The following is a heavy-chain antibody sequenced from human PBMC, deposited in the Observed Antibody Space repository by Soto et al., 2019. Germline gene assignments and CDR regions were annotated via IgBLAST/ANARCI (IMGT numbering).Heavy chain of an antibody. CDR2: ISSSSSTI. CDR1: GFTFSSYS. V-gene: IGHV3-48*02. D-gene: IGHD3-3*01. J-gene: IGHJ6*02. Sequence: GGSLRLSCAASGFTFSSYSMNWVRQAPGKGLEWVSYISSSSSTIYYAASVKGRFTISRDNAKNSLYLQMNSLRDEDTAVYYCASLYYDFWSGYYGMDVWGQGTTVTVSS. CDR3: ASLYYDFWSGYYGMDV.